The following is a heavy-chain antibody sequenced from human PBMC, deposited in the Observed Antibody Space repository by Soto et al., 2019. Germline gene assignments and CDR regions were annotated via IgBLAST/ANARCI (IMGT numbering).Heavy chain of an antibody. J-gene: IGHJ6*02. V-gene: IGHV4-34*01. CDR2: INHSGST. CDR3: AREAFLVGATGHLYYYGMDV. D-gene: IGHD1-26*01. Sequence: PSETLSLTCAVYGGSFSGYYWSGIRQPPGKGREGSGEINHSGSTNYNPSLKRRVTISVDTSKNQFSLKLSSVTAADTAVYYCAREAFLVGATGHLYYYGMDVWGQGTTVTVSS. CDR1: GGSFSGYY.